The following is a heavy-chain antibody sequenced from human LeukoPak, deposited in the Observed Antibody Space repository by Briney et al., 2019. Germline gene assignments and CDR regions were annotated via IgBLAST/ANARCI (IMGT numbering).Heavy chain of an antibody. D-gene: IGHD1-20*01. CDR3: ATFGYNWNLGY. J-gene: IGHJ4*02. Sequence: GGSLRLSCAASGFTFSNYYVHWVRQPPGKGLGWVSRINSDSRDTTYVDSVKGRFTISRDNAKNTVYLQMNSLRAEDTAVYYCATFGYNWNLGYWGQGTLVTVSS. V-gene: IGHV3-74*03. CDR1: GFTFSNYY. CDR2: INSDSRDT.